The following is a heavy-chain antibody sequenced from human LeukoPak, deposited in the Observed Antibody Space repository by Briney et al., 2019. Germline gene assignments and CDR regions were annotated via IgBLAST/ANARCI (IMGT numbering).Heavy chain of an antibody. CDR1: GGSISSGGYY. CDR2: NT. D-gene: IGHD3-22*01. CDR3: ARGLEYYYDSSGYSDAFDI. Sequence: SETLSLTCTVSGGSISSGGYYWSWIRQHPGKGLEWIGYNTYYNPSLKSRVTISLDTSKNQFSLKLSSVTAADTAVYYCARGLEYYYDSSGYSDAFDIWGQGTMVTVSS. J-gene: IGHJ3*02. V-gene: IGHV4-31*03.